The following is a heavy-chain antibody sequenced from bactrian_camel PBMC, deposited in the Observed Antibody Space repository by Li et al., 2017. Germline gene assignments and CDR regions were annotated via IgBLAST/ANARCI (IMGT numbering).Heavy chain of an antibody. V-gene: IGHV3S55*01. CDR1: GATAGSVC. D-gene: IGHD1*01. J-gene: IGHJ4*01. Sequence: HVQLVESGGGSVQVGGFLRLTCAHSGATAGSVCMGWFRQAPGTEREVVAVISGDGDNTYYADSVKDRFTISRDGAKNTIYLQMDGLTPEDTNMYLCAAKESYYCNNWRTWRYWGRWGQGTQVTVS. CDR3: AAKESYYCNNWRTWRYWGR. CDR2: ISGDGDNT.